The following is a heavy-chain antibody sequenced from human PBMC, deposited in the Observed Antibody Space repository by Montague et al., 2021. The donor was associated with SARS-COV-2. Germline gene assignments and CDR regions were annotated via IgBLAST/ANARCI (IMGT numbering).Heavy chain of an antibody. Sequence: SLRLSCAASGFTFSSYAMSWVRQAPGKGLEWVSAISGSGGSTYYSDSVXGRFTISRDNSKNTLYLQMNSLRAEDTAVYYCAKDITMIVVVPPPGYWGQGTLVTVSS. CDR1: GFTFSSYA. D-gene: IGHD3-22*01. V-gene: IGHV3-23*01. CDR2: ISGSGGST. J-gene: IGHJ4*02. CDR3: AKDITMIVVVPPPGY.